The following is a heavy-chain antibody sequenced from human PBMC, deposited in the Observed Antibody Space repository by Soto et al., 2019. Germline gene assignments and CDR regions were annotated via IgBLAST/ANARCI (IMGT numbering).Heavy chain of an antibody. D-gene: IGHD2-15*01. CDR1: GGSVGSDYYY. J-gene: IGHJ4*02. CDR3: PRQGCGGGSCPSGDKLAIDD. CDR2: IYYNGGT. Sequence: PSETLSLTCTVSGGSVGSDYYYWTWIRQPPGKGLEWIGHIYYNGGTKYNPSLKSRVIISADTSKNQFSLKLRSVTAADTAICYCPRQGCGGGSCPSGDKLAIDDWGEGTRVTV. V-gene: IGHV4-61*01.